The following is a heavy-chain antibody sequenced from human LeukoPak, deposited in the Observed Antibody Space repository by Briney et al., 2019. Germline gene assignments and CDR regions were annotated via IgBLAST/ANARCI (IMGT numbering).Heavy chain of an antibody. CDR1: GLTFSNYA. CDR2: ISDSGGST. Sequence: GGSLRLSCAASGLTFSNYAMSWVRQAPGKGLEWVSGISDSGGSTHYADSVKGRFIISRDNSKNTLYLQMNSLKTEDTAVYYCTTDLSLTPEYYDILTGFDYWGQGTLVTVSS. V-gene: IGHV3-23*01. CDR3: TTDLSLTPEYYDILTGFDY. J-gene: IGHJ4*02. D-gene: IGHD3-9*01.